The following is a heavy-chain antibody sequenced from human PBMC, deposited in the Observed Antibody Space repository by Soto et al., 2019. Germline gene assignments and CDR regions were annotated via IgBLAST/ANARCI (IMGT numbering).Heavy chain of an antibody. J-gene: IGHJ5*02. CDR3: ARDGFCSGGSCGWFDL. CDR1: SGSISSSNW. D-gene: IGHD2-15*01. Sequence: PSETLSLTCAVSSGSISSSNWWSWVRQPPGKGLEWIGEIYHSGSTNYNPSLKSRVTISVDKSKNQFSLKLSSVTAADTAVYYCARDGFCSGGSCGWFDLWGQGTLVTVSS. V-gene: IGHV4-4*02. CDR2: IYHSGST.